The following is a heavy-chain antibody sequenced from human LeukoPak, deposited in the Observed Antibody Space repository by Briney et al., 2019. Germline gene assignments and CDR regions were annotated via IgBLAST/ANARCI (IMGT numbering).Heavy chain of an antibody. V-gene: IGHV4-59*01. CDR1: GGSISSYY. CDR2: IYGSGST. CDR3: ARHQGLSGYYLYYFDY. D-gene: IGHD3-22*01. Sequence: SETLSLTCTVSGGSISSYYWSWIRQPPGKGLEWIGHIYGSGSTNYNPSLKSRVTLSVDTSKNQFSLKLNSVTAADTAVYYCARHQGLSGYYLYYFDYWGQGTLVTVSS. J-gene: IGHJ4*02.